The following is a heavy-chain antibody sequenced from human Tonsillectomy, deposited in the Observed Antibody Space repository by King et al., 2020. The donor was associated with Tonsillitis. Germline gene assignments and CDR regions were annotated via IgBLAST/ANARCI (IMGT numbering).Heavy chain of an antibody. CDR1: GFTFSSYW. D-gene: IGHD6-6*01. CDR2: SNGDGSKT. Sequence: DVQLVESGGGLVQPGGSLRLSCAASGFTFSSYWMHWVRQAPGKGLVWVSNSNGDGSKTRYADSVKGRFTISRDNAKNTLFLQMNSLRAEDTAVYYCVREEYISTSCDYWGQGNLVTVSS. V-gene: IGHV3-74*01. CDR3: VREEYISTSCDY. J-gene: IGHJ4*02.